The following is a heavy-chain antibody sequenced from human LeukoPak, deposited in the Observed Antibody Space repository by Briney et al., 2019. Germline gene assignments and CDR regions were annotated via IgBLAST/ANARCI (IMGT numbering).Heavy chain of an antibody. D-gene: IGHD3-22*01. J-gene: IGHJ4*02. Sequence: GGALRLSCAASGFTFSSHSMNWVRQAPGKGLEWVSYISSSSSTIYYADSVKGRFTISRDNAKNSLYLQMNSLRAEDTAVYYCARGAYYYEDWGQGTLVTVSS. CDR1: GFTFSSHS. CDR2: ISSSSSTI. CDR3: ARGAYYYED. V-gene: IGHV3-48*01.